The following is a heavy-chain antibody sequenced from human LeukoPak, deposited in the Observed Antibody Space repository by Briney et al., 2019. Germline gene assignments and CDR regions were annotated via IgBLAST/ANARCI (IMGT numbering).Heavy chain of an antibody. CDR3: AGGSVDTAMVHFAY. V-gene: IGHV4-4*07. Sequence: SETLSLTCTVSGGSISSYYWSWIRQPAGKGLEWIGRIYTSGSTNYNPSLKSRVTMSVDTSKNQFSLKLSSVTAADTAVYYCAGGSVDTAMVHFAYWGQGTLVTVSS. CDR2: IYTSGST. D-gene: IGHD5-18*01. CDR1: GGSISSYY. J-gene: IGHJ4*02.